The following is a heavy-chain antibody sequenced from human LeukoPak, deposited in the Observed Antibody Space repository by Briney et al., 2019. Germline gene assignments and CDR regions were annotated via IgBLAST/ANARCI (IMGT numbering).Heavy chain of an antibody. CDR1: GFTFSSYG. Sequence: GGSLRLSCAASGFTFSSYGMPWVRQAPGKGLEWVAVIWYDGSNKYYADSVKGRFTISRDNSKNTLYLQMNSLRAEDTAVYYCARDTDTAMVPDYWGQGTLVTVSS. CDR3: ARDTDTAMVPDY. CDR2: IWYDGSNK. D-gene: IGHD5-18*01. J-gene: IGHJ4*02. V-gene: IGHV3-33*01.